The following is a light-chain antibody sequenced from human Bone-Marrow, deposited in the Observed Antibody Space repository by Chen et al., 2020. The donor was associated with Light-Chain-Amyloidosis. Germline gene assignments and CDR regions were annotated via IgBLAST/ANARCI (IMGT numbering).Light chain of an antibody. Sequence: DIQMTQSPSSLSASVGDRVTITCQASQDISTYLNWYQQKPGKAPKVLIYDASNVEIGVPSRFSGSGSGTDFTFTISSLQPEDIATYYCQQYANLPYTFGQGTKLEIK. V-gene: IGKV1-33*01. J-gene: IGKJ2*01. CDR3: QQYANLPYT. CDR2: DAS. CDR1: QDISTY.